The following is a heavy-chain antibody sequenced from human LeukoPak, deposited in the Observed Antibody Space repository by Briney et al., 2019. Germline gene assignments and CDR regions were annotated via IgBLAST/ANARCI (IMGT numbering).Heavy chain of an antibody. Sequence: ASVKVSCKASGYTFTSYGISWVRLAPGQGLEWMGWISAYNGNTNYAQKLQGRVTMTTDTSTSTAYMELRSLRSDDTAVYYCARITARITMIVVVPSHAFDIWGQGTMVTVSS. CDR2: ISAYNGNT. CDR1: GYTFTSYG. V-gene: IGHV1-18*01. J-gene: IGHJ3*02. CDR3: ARITARITMIVVVPSHAFDI. D-gene: IGHD3-22*01.